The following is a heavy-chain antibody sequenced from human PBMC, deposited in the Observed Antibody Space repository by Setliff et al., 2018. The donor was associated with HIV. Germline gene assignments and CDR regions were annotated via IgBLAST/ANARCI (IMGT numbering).Heavy chain of an antibody. D-gene: IGHD1-26*01. J-gene: IGHJ4*02. V-gene: IGHV3-21*01. CDR3: ARVKPHLRRSGSYWIVDY. Sequence: GGPLRLSCAASGFTFSSYSMNWVRQAPGKGLEWVSSISSSSSYIYYADSVKGRFTISRDNAKNSLYLQMNSLRAEDTAVYYCARVKPHLRRSGSYWIVDYWGQGTLVTVSS. CDR1: GFTFSSYS. CDR2: ISSSSSYI.